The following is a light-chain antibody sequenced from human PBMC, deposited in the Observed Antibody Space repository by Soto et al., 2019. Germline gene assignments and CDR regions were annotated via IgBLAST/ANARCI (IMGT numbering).Light chain of an antibody. Sequence: QSALTQPAYVSGSPGQSITISCTGASGDIGSYDYVSWYQQHPGKAPKLLIYEVNDRPLGFTNRFSGSKSDNTASLTISGLQAEDEADYYCSSYTSSGTVVFGGGTKVTVL. CDR3: SSYTSSGTVV. J-gene: IGLJ2*01. V-gene: IGLV2-14*01. CDR2: EVN. CDR1: SGDIGSYDY.